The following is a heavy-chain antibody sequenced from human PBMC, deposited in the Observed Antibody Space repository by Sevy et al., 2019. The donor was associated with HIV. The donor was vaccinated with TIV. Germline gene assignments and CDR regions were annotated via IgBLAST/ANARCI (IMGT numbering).Heavy chain of an antibody. CDR2: IYHSGST. Sequence: SETLSLTCAVSGYSISSGYYWGWIRQPPGKGLEWIGSIYHSGSTYYNPSLKSRVTISVDTSKNQFSLKLSSVTAADTVVYYCARDRTNWNYVSYYYYGMDVWGQGTTVTVSS. CDR1: GYSISSGYY. CDR3: ARDRTNWNYVSYYYYGMDV. V-gene: IGHV4-38-2*02. J-gene: IGHJ6*02. D-gene: IGHD1-7*01.